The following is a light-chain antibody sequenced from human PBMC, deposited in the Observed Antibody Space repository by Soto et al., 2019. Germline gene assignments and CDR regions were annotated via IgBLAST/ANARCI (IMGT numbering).Light chain of an antibody. CDR1: ITDVGGYDY. CDR2: EVN. V-gene: IGLV2-8*01. Sequence: QSALTQPPSASGSPGQSVTISCTGTITDVGGYDYVSWYQQHPGKVPKLMIYEVNKRPSGVPDRFSGSKSGNTASLTVSGLQPEDEADYYCTSYAGGNNVFGTGTKLTVL. CDR3: TSYAGGNNV. J-gene: IGLJ1*01.